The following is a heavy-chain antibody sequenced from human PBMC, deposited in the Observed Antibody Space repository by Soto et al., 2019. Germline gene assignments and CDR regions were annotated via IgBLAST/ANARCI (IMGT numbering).Heavy chain of an antibody. J-gene: IGHJ4*02. CDR3: ARVWGIAARQGPLTFDY. V-gene: IGHV4-31*03. D-gene: IGHD6-6*01. CDR1: GGSISSGGYY. Sequence: QLQLQESGPGLVRPSQTLSLTCTVSGGSISSGGYYWSWIRQHPGKGLEWIGYIYYSGSTYYNPSLKSRVTISVDTSKNQFSLKLSSVTAADTAVYYCARVWGIAARQGPLTFDYWGQGTLVTVSS. CDR2: IYYSGST.